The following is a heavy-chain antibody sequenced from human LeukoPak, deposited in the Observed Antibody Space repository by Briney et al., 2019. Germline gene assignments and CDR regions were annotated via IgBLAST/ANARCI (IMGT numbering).Heavy chain of an antibody. Sequence: GGSLRLSCSASGXPFSSYAIEWVRQAPGKGLEYVSAISDSGGSTYYADSVKGRFTISRDNSKNTVYLQMNTLRAEDTAVYHCAKSMGGWYAFDIWGQGTMVTVSS. D-gene: IGHD2-15*01. V-gene: IGHV3-23*01. CDR3: AKSMGGWYAFDI. J-gene: IGHJ3*02. CDR1: GXPFSSYA. CDR2: ISDSGGST.